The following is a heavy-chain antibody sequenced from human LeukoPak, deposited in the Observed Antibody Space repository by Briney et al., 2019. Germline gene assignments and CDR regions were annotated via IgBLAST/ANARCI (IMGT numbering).Heavy chain of an antibody. CDR3: TTEFQDGGSFY. CDR2: IKSKADGGTT. V-gene: IGHV3-15*01. D-gene: IGHD2-15*01. Sequence: PGGSLRLSCAASGFTFSNAWMSWVRQAPGKGLEWVGRIKSKADGGTTDYAAPVKGRFTISRDDSKNTLYLQMNSLKTEDTAVYYCTTEFQDGGSFYWGQGTLVTVSS. CDR1: GFTFSNAW. J-gene: IGHJ4*02.